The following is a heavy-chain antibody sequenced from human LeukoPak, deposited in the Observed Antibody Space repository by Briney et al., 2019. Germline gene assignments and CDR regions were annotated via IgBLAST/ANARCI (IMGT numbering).Heavy chain of an antibody. Sequence: GGSLRLSCAASGFTFSSYEMNWVRQAPGKGLGWVSYISSSGSTIYYADSVKGRFTISRDNAKNSLYLQMNSLRFEDTAVYYCARLFYYDSSGDYGMDVWGQGTTVTVSS. D-gene: IGHD3-22*01. CDR3: ARLFYYDSSGDYGMDV. CDR2: ISSSGSTI. CDR1: GFTFSSYE. V-gene: IGHV3-48*03. J-gene: IGHJ6*02.